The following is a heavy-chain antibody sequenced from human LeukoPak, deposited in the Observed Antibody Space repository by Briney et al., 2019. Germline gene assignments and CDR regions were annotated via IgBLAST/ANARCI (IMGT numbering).Heavy chain of an antibody. Sequence: ASVKVSCKASGYTFTSYGISWVRQAPGQGLEWMGWISAYNGNTNYAQRLQGRVIMTTDTSTSTAYMELRSLRSDDTAVYYCARDQGYCGGDCRDAFDIWGQGTIVTVSS. V-gene: IGHV1-18*01. CDR3: ARDQGYCGGDCRDAFDI. D-gene: IGHD2-21*02. J-gene: IGHJ3*02. CDR1: GYTFTSYG. CDR2: ISAYNGNT.